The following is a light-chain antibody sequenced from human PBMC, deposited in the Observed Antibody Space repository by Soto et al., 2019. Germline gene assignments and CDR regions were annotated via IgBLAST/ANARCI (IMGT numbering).Light chain of an antibody. CDR3: QQYNNWPLT. Sequence: EIVMTQSPATLSVSPGERATLSCRASQSVSRSLAWYQQKPGQAPRLLIYGASTRATGIPARFSGSGSGTEFTLTISSLQSEDFAVYYCQQYNNWPLTFAGGTKVDIK. CDR1: QSVSRS. CDR2: GAS. V-gene: IGKV3-15*01. J-gene: IGKJ4*01.